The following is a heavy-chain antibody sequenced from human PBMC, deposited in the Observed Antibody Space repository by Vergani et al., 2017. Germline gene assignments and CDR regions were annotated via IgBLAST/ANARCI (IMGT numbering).Heavy chain of an antibody. J-gene: IGHJ6*02. D-gene: IGHD4-17*01. CDR1: GDSVSSVKW. V-gene: IGHV4-4*01. CDR2: ISHSGSI. CDR3: ARYNGDYISNYGMDV. Sequence: QVQLQQWGAGLLKPPGTLSLTCAVSGDSVSSVKWWSWVRQSPGKGLEWIGEISHSGSINYNPSLKSRVTMSIDTSNNQFSLKLSSVTAADTAVYFCARYNGDYISNYGMDVWGQGTTVTVSS.